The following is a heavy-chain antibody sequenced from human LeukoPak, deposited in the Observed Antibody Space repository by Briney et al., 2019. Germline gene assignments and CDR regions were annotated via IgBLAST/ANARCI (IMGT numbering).Heavy chain of an antibody. CDR2: IDPSGGST. D-gene: IGHD3-3*01. V-gene: IGHV1-46*01. CDR1: GYTFTSYY. Sequence: ASVKVSCKASGYTFTSYYMHWVRQAPGQGLEWMGIIDPSGGSTSYAQKFQGRVTMTRDMSTSTVYMELSSLRSEDTAVYYCARGNKATIFGYWGQGALVTVSS. J-gene: IGHJ4*02. CDR3: ARGNKATIFGY.